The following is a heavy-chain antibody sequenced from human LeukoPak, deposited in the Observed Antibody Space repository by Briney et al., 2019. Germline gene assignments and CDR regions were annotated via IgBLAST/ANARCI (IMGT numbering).Heavy chain of an antibody. CDR3: ARGGLFKYFFDY. Sequence: GGSLRLSCTASGFTFSSHWMHWVRQTPGKGLVWVSRINTDESKINHADSVKGRFTISRDNAKNMLYLQMNSLRAEDTAVYYCARGGLFKYFFDYWGQGTPVTVSS. D-gene: IGHD2-15*01. CDR1: GFTFSSHW. J-gene: IGHJ4*02. CDR2: INTDESKI. V-gene: IGHV3-74*01.